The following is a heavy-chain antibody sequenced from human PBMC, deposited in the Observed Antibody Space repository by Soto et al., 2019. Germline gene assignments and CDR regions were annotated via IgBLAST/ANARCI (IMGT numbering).Heavy chain of an antibody. Sequence: ASVKVSCKGSGYTFTSYGISWVRQAPGKGLEWMGWISAYNGNTNYAQKLQGRVTMTTDTSTSTADMELRSLRSDDTAVYYFARLIGSGGNYYYYYYYMAVWGKGTTVTVSS. CDR2: ISAYNGNT. D-gene: IGHD2-15*01. J-gene: IGHJ6*03. CDR1: GYTFTSYG. CDR3: ARLIGSGGNYYYYYYYMAV. V-gene: IGHV1-18*01.